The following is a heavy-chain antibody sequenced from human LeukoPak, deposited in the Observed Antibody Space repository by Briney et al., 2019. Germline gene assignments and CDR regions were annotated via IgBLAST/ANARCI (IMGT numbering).Heavy chain of an antibody. CDR2: IWYDGSNK. J-gene: IGHJ5*02. Sequence: GGSLRLPCAGSGFTFSSNAMSWVRQAPGKGPEWVAVIWYDGSNKYYADSVKGRFTISRDNSKNTLYLQMNSLRAEDTAVYYCARDYYDSSGYANWFDPWGQGTLVTVSS. CDR1: GFTFSSNA. D-gene: IGHD3-22*01. V-gene: IGHV3-33*08. CDR3: ARDYYDSSGYANWFDP.